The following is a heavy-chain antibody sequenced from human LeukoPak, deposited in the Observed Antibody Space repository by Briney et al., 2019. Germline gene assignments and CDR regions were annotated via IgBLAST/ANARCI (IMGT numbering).Heavy chain of an antibody. V-gene: IGHV3-23*01. D-gene: IGHD3-22*01. Sequence: PGGSLRLSCAASGFTFSSYSMNWVRQAPGKGLEWVSAISGSGGSTYYADSVKGRFTISRDNSKNTLYLQMNSLRAEDTAVYYCAKDYYYDSSGYYSSFDYWGQGTLVTVSS. J-gene: IGHJ4*02. CDR1: GFTFSSYS. CDR2: ISGSGGST. CDR3: AKDYYYDSSGYYSSFDY.